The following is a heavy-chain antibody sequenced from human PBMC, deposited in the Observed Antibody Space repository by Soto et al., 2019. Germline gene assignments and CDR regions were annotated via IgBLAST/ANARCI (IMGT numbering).Heavy chain of an antibody. CDR1: GASISSTSSGHW. D-gene: IGHD1-26*01. CDR2: IHHSGNT. CDR3: AKMGGATLVDY. Sequence: QVQLQVSGPGLVKPSGTLSLTCTVSGASISSTSSGHWWSWGRQPPVKGLEWIGEIHHSGNTNYNPSLKSRVTMSVDKSKHQFALRLSSVSDADPGVDDCAKMGGATLVDYWGQGNLVTVSS. V-gene: IGHV4-4*02. J-gene: IGHJ4*02.